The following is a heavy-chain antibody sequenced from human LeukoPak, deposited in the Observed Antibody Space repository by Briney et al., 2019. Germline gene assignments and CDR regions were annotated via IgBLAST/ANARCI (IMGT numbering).Heavy chain of an antibody. D-gene: IGHD3-10*01. CDR3: ARKTMVRGGEYYYGMDV. CDR2: IIPIFGTA. Sequence: SVTVSCKASGGTFSSYAISWVRQAPGQGLEWMGGIIPIFGTANYAQKFQGRVTITADESTSTAYMELSSLRSEDTAVYYCARKTMVRGGEYYYGMDVWGKGTTVTVSS. V-gene: IGHV1-69*13. CDR1: GGTFSSYA. J-gene: IGHJ6*04.